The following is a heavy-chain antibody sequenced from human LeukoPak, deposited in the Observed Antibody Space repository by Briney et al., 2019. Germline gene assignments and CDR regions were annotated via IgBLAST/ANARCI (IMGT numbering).Heavy chain of an antibody. CDR2: ISGSGGST. CDR1: GFTFSDYN. CDR3: AKGRHYYGSGSYHPIDY. Sequence: PGGSLRLSCAASGFTFSDYNMSWVRQAPGKGLEWVSAISGSGGSTYCADSVKGRFTISRDKSKNTLYLQMNSLRAEDTAVYYCAKGRHYYGSGSYHPIDYWGQGTLVTVSS. D-gene: IGHD3-10*01. V-gene: IGHV3-23*01. J-gene: IGHJ4*02.